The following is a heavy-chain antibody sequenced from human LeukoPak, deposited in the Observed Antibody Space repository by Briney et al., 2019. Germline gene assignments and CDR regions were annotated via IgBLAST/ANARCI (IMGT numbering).Heavy chain of an antibody. Sequence: GGSLRLSCAASKFTFSNYAMSWVRQAPGKGPEWVSAISGSGGTTYYAESVKGRFTISRDNSKNTVYLQVNSLRAEDTAVYYCAKKMGSGTYSTFDMWGQGTMVTVSS. V-gene: IGHV3-23*01. D-gene: IGHD1-26*01. J-gene: IGHJ3*02. CDR2: ISGSGGTT. CDR3: AKKMGSGTYSTFDM. CDR1: KFTFSNYA.